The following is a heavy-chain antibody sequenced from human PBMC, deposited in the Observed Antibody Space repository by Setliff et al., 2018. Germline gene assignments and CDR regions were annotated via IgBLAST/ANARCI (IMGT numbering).Heavy chain of an antibody. CDR2: IIPIFGTT. CDR3: ARANYYDSSGHSVYGMDV. CDR1: GGSFSTYA. V-gene: IGHV1-69*13. Sequence: SVKVSCKASGGSFSTYAISWARQAPGQGLEWMGVIIPIFGTTNNAQKFQGRVTITADESTSTAYMELSSLRSEDTAVYYCARANYYDSSGHSVYGMDVWGQGTTVTV. J-gene: IGHJ6*02. D-gene: IGHD3-22*01.